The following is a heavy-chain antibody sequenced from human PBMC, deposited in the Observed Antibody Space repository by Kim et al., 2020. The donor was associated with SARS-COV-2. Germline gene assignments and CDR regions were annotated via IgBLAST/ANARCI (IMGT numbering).Heavy chain of an antibody. D-gene: IGHD3-22*01. Sequence: ASVKGRFTISRDDSKNTAYLQMNSLKTEDTAVYYCTSFPHYYDSSGYKDYWGQGTLVTVSS. CDR3: TSFPHYYDSSGYKDY. J-gene: IGHJ4*02. V-gene: IGHV3-73*01.